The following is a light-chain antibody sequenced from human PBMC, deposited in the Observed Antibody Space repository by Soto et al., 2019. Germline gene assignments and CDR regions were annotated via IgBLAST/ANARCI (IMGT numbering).Light chain of an antibody. CDR2: GAS. V-gene: IGKV3-20*01. CDR3: QQYGSSPPWT. J-gene: IGKJ1*01. Sequence: EIVLTQSPGTLSLSPGERATLSCRASQSVSSSYLAWYQQKPGQAPRLLIYGASSRATGIPDRFSGSGSGTDFTLTISRLEPEDFAVYYCQQYGSSPPWTFGQGXKVXI. CDR1: QSVSSSY.